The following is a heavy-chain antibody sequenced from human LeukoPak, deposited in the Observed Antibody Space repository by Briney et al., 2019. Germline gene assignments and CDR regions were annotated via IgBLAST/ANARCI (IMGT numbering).Heavy chain of an antibody. V-gene: IGHV1-2*02. CDR1: GYTFTGYY. CDR3: ARDLGLKWERPTTIDY. CDR2: INPNSGGT. J-gene: IGHJ4*02. D-gene: IGHD1-26*01. Sequence: ASVKVSCKASGYTFTGYYMHWVRQAPGQGLEWMGWINPNSGGTNYAQKFQGRVTMTRDTSISTAYMELSRLRSDDTAVYYCARDLGLKWERPTTIDYWGQGTLVTVSS.